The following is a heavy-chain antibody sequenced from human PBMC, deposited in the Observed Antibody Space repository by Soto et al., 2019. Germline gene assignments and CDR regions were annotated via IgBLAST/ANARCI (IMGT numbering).Heavy chain of an antibody. Sequence: SETLSLTCAVSGGSISSSNWWSWVRQPPGKGLEWIGEIYHSGSTNYNPSLKSRVTITVDNSKNQLSPKLSSVTAADTAVGYCARDTGMVYAIPGFGSTENYYYYYGMEVWGQGSTVTVSS. CDR3: ARDTGMVYAIPGFGSTENYYYYYGMEV. CDR2: IYHSGST. V-gene: IGHV4-4*02. D-gene: IGHD2-8*01. J-gene: IGHJ6*02. CDR1: GGSISSSNW.